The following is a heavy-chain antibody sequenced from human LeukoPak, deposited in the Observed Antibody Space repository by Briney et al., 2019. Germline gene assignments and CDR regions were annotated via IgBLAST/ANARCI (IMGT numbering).Heavy chain of an antibody. D-gene: IGHD5-12*01. J-gene: IGHJ4*01. CDR1: GFSLSMYW. V-gene: IGHV3-7*03. CDR3: AREFTGYGNTDY. CDR2: IRSDGVEK. Sequence: SGRSLRLSCTAAGFSLSMYWMSWVRQAPGKGLEWVANIRSDGVEKYYVDSVRGRFTISTDTAKNTLYLQMNSLRADDTAVYYCAREFTGYGNTDYWGQEPWSPSPQ.